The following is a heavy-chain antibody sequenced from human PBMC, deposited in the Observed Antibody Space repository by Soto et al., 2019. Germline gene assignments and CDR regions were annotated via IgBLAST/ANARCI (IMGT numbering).Heavy chain of an antibody. J-gene: IGHJ5*02. CDR2: IYHSGST. V-gene: IGHV4-4*02. CDR1: GGSISSSNW. CDR3: ARDYMVRGVMRWFDP. Sequence: QVQLQESGPGLVKPSGTLSLTCAVSGGSISSSNWWSWVRQPPGKGLGWIGEIYHSGSTNYNQSLKSRVTISVDKSKNQFSLKMSSVTAADTAVYYCARDYMVRGVMRWFDPWGQGTLVTVSS. D-gene: IGHD3-10*01.